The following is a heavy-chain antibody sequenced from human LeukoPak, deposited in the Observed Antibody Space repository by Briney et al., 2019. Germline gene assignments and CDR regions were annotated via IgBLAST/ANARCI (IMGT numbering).Heavy chain of an antibody. CDR3: ARDTPDPNYDSSGYYLDFDY. D-gene: IGHD3-22*01. J-gene: IGHJ4*02. CDR2: ISSSSSYI. CDR1: GFTFSSYS. Sequence: GGSLRLSCAASGFTFSSYSMNWVRQAPGKGLGWVSSISSSSSYIYYADSVKGRFTISRDNAKNSLYLQMNSLRAEDTAVYYCARDTPDPNYDSSGYYLDFDYWGQGTLVTVSS. V-gene: IGHV3-21*01.